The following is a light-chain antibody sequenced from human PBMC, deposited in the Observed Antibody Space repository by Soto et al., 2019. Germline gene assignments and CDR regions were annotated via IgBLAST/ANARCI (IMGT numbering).Light chain of an antibody. Sequence: IQLTQSPSSLSASVGDRVTITCRASQSISSYLNWYQQKPGKAPGLLIYAASTLQSGVPSRFSGSGSGTDFTLTISCLQSEDFATYYCQQYYSFPFTFGGGTKVDIK. CDR2: AAS. CDR3: QQYYSFPFT. V-gene: IGKV1-39*01. J-gene: IGKJ4*01. CDR1: QSISSY.